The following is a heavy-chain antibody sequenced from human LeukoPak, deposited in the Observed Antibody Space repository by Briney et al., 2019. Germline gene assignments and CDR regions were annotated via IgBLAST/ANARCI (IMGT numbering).Heavy chain of an antibody. D-gene: IGHD4-11*01. CDR3: ARPYYSNYYYYGMDV. J-gene: IGHJ6*02. Sequence: PGGPLRLSCAASGFTFSSNGMHWVRQAPGKGLEWVGIIWYDGSKTYYADSVKGRFTISRDNSKNTLYLQMNSLRVEDTAVYYCARPYYSNYYYYGMDVWGQGTTVTVS. CDR1: GFTFSSNG. CDR2: IWYDGSKT. V-gene: IGHV3-33*01.